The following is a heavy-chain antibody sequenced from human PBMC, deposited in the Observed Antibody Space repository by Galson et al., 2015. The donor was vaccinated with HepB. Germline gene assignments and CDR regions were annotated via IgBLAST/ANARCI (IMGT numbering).Heavy chain of an antibody. J-gene: IGHJ3*02. CDR2: IRKKDNRYST. CDR3: RRVVSPVTEIGVLDI. V-gene: IGHV3-72*01. D-gene: IGHD5/OR15-5a*01. Sequence: SLRLSCATSGFTFSDYYMDWVRLAPAKGLEWLGRIRKKDNRYSTEYAASVKGRFTISRDDSRNSLYLRMNSLKSDDAGLYYCRRVVSPVTEIGVLDIWGQGTMVTVSS. CDR1: GFTFSDYY.